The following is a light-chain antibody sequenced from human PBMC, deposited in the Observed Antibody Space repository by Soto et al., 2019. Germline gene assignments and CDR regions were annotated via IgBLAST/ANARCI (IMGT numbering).Light chain of an antibody. CDR2: IAS. Sequence: DIQMTQSPSPLPPSEGARVTIPSRPVQTISGYVNWYQQKPGKAPKLLIFIASNLQSGAPPRFSGTGFGTDFTLTISSLQPDDFATYYCQQTHTTPHTFGQGTKVEVK. J-gene: IGKJ1*01. CDR3: QQTHTTPHT. V-gene: IGKV1-39*01. CDR1: QTISGY.